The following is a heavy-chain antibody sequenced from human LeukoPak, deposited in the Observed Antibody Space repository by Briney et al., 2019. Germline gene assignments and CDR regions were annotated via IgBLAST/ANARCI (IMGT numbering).Heavy chain of an antibody. CDR2: INPNSGVT. J-gene: IGHJ4*02. CDR1: GYSFTVYF. V-gene: IGHV1-2*02. CDR3: ARDRGSPSAPDY. Sequence: ASLKVSFKASGYSFTVYFIHWVRQAPGQGPQWMGWINPNSGVTLYSQTFQGRVTATSDTSISTAYMELSRLTFDDTALYYCARDRGSPSAPDYWGQGTLVTVSS. D-gene: IGHD5-12*01.